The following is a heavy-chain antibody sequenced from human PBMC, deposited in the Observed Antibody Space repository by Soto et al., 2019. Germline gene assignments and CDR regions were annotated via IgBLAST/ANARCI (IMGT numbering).Heavy chain of an antibody. V-gene: IGHV3-43*01. Sequence: EVMLEESGGAVVQPGGSLRLSCVVSGFTFEEHTIHWVRQAPGKGLEWISLLSWDGGTTYYAESVKGRFTISRDSGTNSVFLQMDSLRPEDTALYYCTRVQKKYRTTSGVDFDSWGQGTQVTVSS. CDR2: LSWDGGTT. J-gene: IGHJ4*02. D-gene: IGHD5-12*01. CDR1: GFTFEEHT. CDR3: TRVQKKYRTTSGVDFDS.